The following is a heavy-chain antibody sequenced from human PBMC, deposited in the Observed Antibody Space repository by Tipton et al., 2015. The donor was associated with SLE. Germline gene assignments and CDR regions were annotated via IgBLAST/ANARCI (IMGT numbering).Heavy chain of an antibody. CDR3: AREPRITIFEVVITYFDY. J-gene: IGHJ4*02. D-gene: IGHD3-3*01. V-gene: IGHV4-39*02. CDR1: GGSISSSSYY. Sequence: TLSLTCTVSGGSISSSSYYWGWIRQPPGKGLEWIGSIYYSGSTYYNPSLKSRVTISVDTSKNQFSLKLNSVTAADTAVYYCAREPRITIFEVVITYFDYWGQGTLVTVSS. CDR2: IYYSGST.